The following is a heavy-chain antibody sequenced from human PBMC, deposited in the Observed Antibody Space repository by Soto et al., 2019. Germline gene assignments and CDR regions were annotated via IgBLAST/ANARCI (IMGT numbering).Heavy chain of an antibody. Sequence: QVQLVESGGGVVQPGRSLRLSCAASGFTFSGYAMHWVRQAPGKGLEWVAVISYDGSNKYYADSVKGRFTISRDNSKNTLYLQMNSLRAEDTAVYYCARDWKNYAFDIWGQGTMVTVSS. CDR2: ISYDGSNK. J-gene: IGHJ3*02. V-gene: IGHV3-30-3*01. CDR1: GFTFSGYA. D-gene: IGHD1-1*01. CDR3: ARDWKNYAFDI.